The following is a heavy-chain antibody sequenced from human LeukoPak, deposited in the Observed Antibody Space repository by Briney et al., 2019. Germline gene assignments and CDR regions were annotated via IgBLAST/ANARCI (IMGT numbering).Heavy chain of an antibody. CDR2: IYYSGST. V-gene: IGHV4-59*01. CDR3: ARDVYYYDSSHSRAFDI. D-gene: IGHD3-22*01. Sequence: PSETLSLTCTVSGGSISSYYWSWIRQPPGKGLEWIGYIYYSGSTNYNPSLKSRVTISVDMSKNHFSLKLSSVTAADTAVYYCARDVYYYDSSHSRAFDIWGQGTMVTVSS. J-gene: IGHJ3*02. CDR1: GGSISSYY.